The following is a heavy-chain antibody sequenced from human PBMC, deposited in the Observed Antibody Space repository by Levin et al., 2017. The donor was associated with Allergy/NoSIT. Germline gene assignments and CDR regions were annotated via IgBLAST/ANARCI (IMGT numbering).Heavy chain of an antibody. Sequence: GESLKISCAASGFTFSGYAMSWVRQAPGKGLEWVSSISGSGAGTYYADSVKGRFTIPRDNFKSTLYLQMNRLRAADTATYYCAKEDTAVVGAAFDYWGQGTLVTVSS. CDR2: ISGSGAGT. V-gene: IGHV3-23*01. J-gene: IGHJ4*02. D-gene: IGHD1-26*01. CDR1: GFTFSGYA. CDR3: AKEDTAVVGAAFDY.